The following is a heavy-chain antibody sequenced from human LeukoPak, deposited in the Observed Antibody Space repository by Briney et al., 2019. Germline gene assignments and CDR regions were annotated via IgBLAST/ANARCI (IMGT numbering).Heavy chain of an antibody. D-gene: IGHD1-26*01. CDR2: IKQDGSTK. J-gene: IGHJ4*02. CDR3: ARDTDGSLDY. V-gene: IGHV3-7*01. Sequence: GGSLRLSCAASGFTFSNSWMAWVRQAPGKGLEWVANIKQDGSTKHYAESLKGRFTISRDNPKSSVYVQMNSLRADDTAVYYCARDTDGSLDYWGQGILVTVAS. CDR1: GFTFSNSW.